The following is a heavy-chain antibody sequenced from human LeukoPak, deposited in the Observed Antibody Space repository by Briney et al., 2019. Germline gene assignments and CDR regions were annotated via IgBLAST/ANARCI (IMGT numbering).Heavy chain of an antibody. CDR1: GYTFTSYD. V-gene: IGHV1-8*01. D-gene: IGHD3-10*01. J-gene: IGHJ6*03. CDR3: AKSLWFGEDYYYYYMDV. CDR2: MNPNSGNT. Sequence: ASVTVSCKASGYTFTSYDINWVRQATGQGLEWMGWMNPNSGNTGYAQKFQGRVTMTRNTSISTAYMELSSLRSEDTAVYYCAKSLWFGEDYYYYYMDVWGKGTTVTVSS.